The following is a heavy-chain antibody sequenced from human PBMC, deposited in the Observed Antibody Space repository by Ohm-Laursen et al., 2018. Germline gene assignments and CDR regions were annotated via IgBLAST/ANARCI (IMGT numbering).Heavy chain of an antibody. CDR3: ARDLVEMATIGPEDI. CDR1: GGTFSSYA. D-gene: IGHD5-24*01. J-gene: IGHJ3*02. V-gene: IGHV1-69*04. Sequence: SSVKVSCKASGGTFSSYAISWVRQAPGQGLEWMGRIIPILGIANYAQKFQGRVTITADKSTSTAYMELSSLRSEDTAVYYCARDLVEMATIGPEDIWGQGTMVTVSS. CDR2: IIPILGIA.